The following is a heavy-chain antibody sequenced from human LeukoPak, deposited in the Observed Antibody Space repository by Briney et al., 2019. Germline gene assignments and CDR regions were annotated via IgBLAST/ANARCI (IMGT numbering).Heavy chain of an antibody. CDR2: IQYDGSNK. Sequence: PGGSLRLSCAASGFTFSSYGMHWVRQAPGKGLEWVAFIQYDGSNKYYTDSVKGRFTISRDNPKNTLYLQMNSLRAEDTAVYYCAKDNSAANVDYWGQGTLVTVSS. J-gene: IGHJ4*02. CDR1: GFTFSSYG. V-gene: IGHV3-30*02. D-gene: IGHD6-13*01. CDR3: AKDNSAANVDY.